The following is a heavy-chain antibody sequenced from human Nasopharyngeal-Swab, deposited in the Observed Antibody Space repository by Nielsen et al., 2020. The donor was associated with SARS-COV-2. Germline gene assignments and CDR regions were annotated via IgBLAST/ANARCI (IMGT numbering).Heavy chain of an antibody. V-gene: IGHV3-49*03. Sequence: GESLKISCTISGFTFGDYGMNWFRQAPGKGLEWVGFIRSKAYGGTTKYAASVNGRFSISRDDSKSIAYLQMNSLKTEDTAVYYCSRAREIYYYDSSGYYFDSWGHGTLVTVSS. CDR3: SRAREIYYYDSSGYYFDS. CDR2: IRSKAYGGTT. J-gene: IGHJ4*01. CDR1: GFTFGDYG. D-gene: IGHD3-22*01.